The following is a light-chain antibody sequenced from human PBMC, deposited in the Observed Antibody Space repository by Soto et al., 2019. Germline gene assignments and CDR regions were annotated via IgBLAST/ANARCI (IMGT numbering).Light chain of an antibody. J-gene: IGKJ4*01. Sequence: IGLTQSPAALSFSPGERATLSCRPSQSLTSHLPWHQQTRGQAPSLLIYDASNRATGIPARFSGSGSGTDFTLTISSLEPEDCAGYYCQHRRNWPITFGGGAKVDI. V-gene: IGKV3-11*01. CDR2: DAS. CDR1: QSLTSH. CDR3: QHRRNWPIT.